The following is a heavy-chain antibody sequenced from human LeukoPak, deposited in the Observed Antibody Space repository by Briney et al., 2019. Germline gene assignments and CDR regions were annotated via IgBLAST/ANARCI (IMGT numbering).Heavy chain of an antibody. Sequence: GGSLRLSCAASGFTFSGYSMNWVRQAPGKGLEWVSSISSSSSYIYYADSVKGRFTISRDNAKNSLYLQMNSLRAEDTAVYYCARDSRVQDCSSTSCYAVDSPYFDYWGQGTLVTVSS. CDR2: ISSSSSYI. D-gene: IGHD2-2*01. J-gene: IGHJ4*02. CDR3: ARDSRVQDCSSTSCYAVDSPYFDY. CDR1: GFTFSGYS. V-gene: IGHV3-21*01.